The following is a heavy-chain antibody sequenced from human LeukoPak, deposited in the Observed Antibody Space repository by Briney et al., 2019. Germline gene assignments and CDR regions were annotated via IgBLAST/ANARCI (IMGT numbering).Heavy chain of an antibody. J-gene: IGHJ5*02. CDR3: ARDYSGQWEQLTGWWIDP. CDR2: INPSGDFR. Sequence: ASVKVSCKPSGYTFGTHWVHWVRQAPGQGLEWMAIINPSGDFRSYAQKFQGRVTVTRDMSTRTVYMELSDLRPEDTALYYCARDYSGQWEQLTGWWIDPWGQGTLVIVSS. D-gene: IGHD1-26*01. V-gene: IGHV1-46*01. CDR1: GYTFGTHW.